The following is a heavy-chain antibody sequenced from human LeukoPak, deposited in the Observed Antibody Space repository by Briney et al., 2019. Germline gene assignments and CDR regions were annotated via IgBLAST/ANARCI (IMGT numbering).Heavy chain of an antibody. D-gene: IGHD2-15*01. CDR2: MNPNSGNT. Sequence: GASVKVSCKASGYTFTSYDINWVRQATGQGLEWMGWMNPNSGNTGYAQKFQGRVTMTRNTSISTAYMELSSLRSEDTAVYYCARLCPDIVSPRGWFDPWGQGTLVTVSS. V-gene: IGHV1-8*01. CDR3: ARLCPDIVSPRGWFDP. CDR1: GYTFTSYD. J-gene: IGHJ5*02.